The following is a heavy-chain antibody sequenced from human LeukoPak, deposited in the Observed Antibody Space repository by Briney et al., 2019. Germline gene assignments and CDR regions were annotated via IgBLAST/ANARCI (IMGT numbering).Heavy chain of an antibody. V-gene: IGHV3-48*01. CDR3: ARTYDFGRGPPGDAFDN. D-gene: IGHD3-3*01. CDR1: GFTFSSYS. Sequence: PGGSLRLSCAASGFTFSSYSMNWVRQAPGKGLEWVSYISSSSSTIYYADSVKGRFTISRDNAKNSLYLHMNSLRAEDTAVYYCARTYDFGRGPPGDAFDNWGPGTWVIVSS. J-gene: IGHJ3*02. CDR2: ISSSSSTI.